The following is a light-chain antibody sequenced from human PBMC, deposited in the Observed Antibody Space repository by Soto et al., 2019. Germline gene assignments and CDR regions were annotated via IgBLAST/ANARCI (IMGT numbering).Light chain of an antibody. CDR3: AAWDGSLNGWV. J-gene: IGLJ3*02. V-gene: IGLV1-44*01. Sequence: QPVLTQPPSASGTPGQRVTISCSGSSSNIRSNTVIWFQQLPGTAPKLLIYSNNQRPSGVPDRFSGSKSGTSASLAISGLQSEDEADYYCAAWDGSLNGWVFGGGTKLTVL. CDR2: SNN. CDR1: SSNIRSNT.